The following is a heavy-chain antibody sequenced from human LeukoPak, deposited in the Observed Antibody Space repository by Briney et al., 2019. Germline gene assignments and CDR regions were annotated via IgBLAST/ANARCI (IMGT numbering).Heavy chain of an antibody. D-gene: IGHD6-13*01. CDR3: ARGSSSLVVLGWFDP. V-gene: IGHV4-61*02. CDR1: GGSISSGSYY. J-gene: IGHJ5*02. CDR2: IYTSGST. Sequence: PSETLSLTCTVSGGSISSGSYYWSWIRQPAGKGLEWIGRIYTSGSTNYNPSLKSRVTISVDTSKNQFSLKLSSVTAADTAVYYCARGSSSLVVLGWFDPWGQGTLVTVSS.